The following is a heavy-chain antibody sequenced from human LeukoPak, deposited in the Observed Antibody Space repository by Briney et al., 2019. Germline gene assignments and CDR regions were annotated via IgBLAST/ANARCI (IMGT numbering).Heavy chain of an antibody. CDR1: GFTFSSYS. D-gene: IGHD6-13*01. CDR3: ARGRRIAAAGTGNWFDP. CDR2: ISSSSSYI. Sequence: GGSLRLSCAASGFTFSSYSMNWVRQAPGKGLEWVSSISSSSSYIYYADSVKGRFTISRDNAKNSLYLQMNSLRAEDTAVHYCARGRRIAAAGTGNWFDPWGQGTLVTVSS. V-gene: IGHV3-21*01. J-gene: IGHJ5*02.